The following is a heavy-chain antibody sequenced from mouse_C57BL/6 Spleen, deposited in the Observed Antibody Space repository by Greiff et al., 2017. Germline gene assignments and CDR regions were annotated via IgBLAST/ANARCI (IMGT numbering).Heavy chain of an antibody. J-gene: IGHJ3*01. CDR3: ARNEGDYDPFAY. Sequence: EVQLQQSGPELVKPGASVKIPCKASGYTLTDYNMDWVKQSHGKSLEWIGDINPNNGGTIYNQKFKGKATLTVDKSSSTAYMELRSLTSEDTAVYYCARNEGDYDPFAYWGQGTLVTVAA. CDR1: GYTLTDYN. D-gene: IGHD2-4*01. V-gene: IGHV1-18*01. CDR2: INPNNGGT.